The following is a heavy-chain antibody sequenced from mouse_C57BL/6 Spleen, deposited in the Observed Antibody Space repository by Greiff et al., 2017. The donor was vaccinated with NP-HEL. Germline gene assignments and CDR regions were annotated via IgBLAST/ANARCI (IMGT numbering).Heavy chain of an antibody. CDR2: IRDDGSN. D-gene: IGHD1-1*01. CDR3: ARAHYGSSSAWFAY. CDR1: GYTITSGYY. J-gene: IGHJ3*01. V-gene: IGHV3-6*01. Sequence: ESGPGLVKPSQSLSLTCSVTGYTITSGYYWKWIRQFPGNKLEWMGYIRDDGSNNYNPSLKNRITITRDTSKNQFFLKLNSVTTEDTATYYCARAHYGSSSAWFAYWGQGTLVTVSA.